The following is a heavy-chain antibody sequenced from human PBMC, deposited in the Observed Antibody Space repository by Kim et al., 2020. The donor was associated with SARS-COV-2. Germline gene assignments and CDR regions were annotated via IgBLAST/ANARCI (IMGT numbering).Heavy chain of an antibody. CDR1: GGSISSSSYY. CDR3: ARQGNGGQQLAQFHYW. D-gene: IGHD6-13*01. V-gene: IGHV4-39*01. CDR2: IYYSGST. Sequence: SETLSLTCTVSGGSISSSSYYWGWIRQPPGKGLEWIGSIYYSGSTYYNPSLKSRVTISVDTSKNQFSLKLSSVTAADTAVYYCARQGNGGQQLAQFHYW. J-gene: IGHJ2*01.